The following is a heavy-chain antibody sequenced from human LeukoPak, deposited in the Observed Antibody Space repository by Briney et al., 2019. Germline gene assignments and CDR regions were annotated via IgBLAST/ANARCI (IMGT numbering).Heavy chain of an antibody. Sequence: SETLSLTCTVSGGSISSGDYYWSWIRQPPGKGLEWIGYIYYSGSTYYNPSLRSRVTMSVDTSKTQFSLKLSSVTAADTAVYYCARANGDSIYYYYYYMDVWGKGTTVTVSS. CDR3: ARANGDSIYYYYYYMDV. CDR2: IYYSGST. D-gene: IGHD4-17*01. V-gene: IGHV4-30-4*08. J-gene: IGHJ6*03. CDR1: GGSISSGDYY.